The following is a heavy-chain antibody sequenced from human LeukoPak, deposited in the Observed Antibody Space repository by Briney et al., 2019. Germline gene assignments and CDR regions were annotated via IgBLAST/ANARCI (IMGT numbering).Heavy chain of an antibody. CDR1: GGSISSYY. J-gene: IGHJ4*02. D-gene: IGHD3-16*01. V-gene: IGHV4-59*01. CDR2: IYYSGST. Sequence: SETLSLTYTVSGGSISSYYWSWIRQPPGKGLEWIGYIYYSGSTNYNPSLKSRVTISVDTSKNQFSLKLSSVTAADTAVYYCARSTNLKTYYDYVWGSYYFDYWGQGTLVTVSS. CDR3: ARSTNLKTYYDYVWGSYYFDY.